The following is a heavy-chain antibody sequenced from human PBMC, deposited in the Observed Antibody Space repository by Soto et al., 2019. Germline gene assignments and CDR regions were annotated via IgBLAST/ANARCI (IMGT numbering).Heavy chain of an antibody. Sequence: GASVKVSCKTSGYAYRIYAITWVRQAPGQGLEWMGWISTYNHDTRYAQKLQGRVTMTTDTSTSTAYMELRSLRSDDTAVYYCARDPAPNSGSYYYYYGMDVWGQGTTVTVSS. V-gene: IGHV1-18*01. CDR3: ARDPAPNSGSYYYYYGMDV. D-gene: IGHD1-26*01. CDR2: ISTYNHDT. J-gene: IGHJ6*02. CDR1: GYAYRIYA.